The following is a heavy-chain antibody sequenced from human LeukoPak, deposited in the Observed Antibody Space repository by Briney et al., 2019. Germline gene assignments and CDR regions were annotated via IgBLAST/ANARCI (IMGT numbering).Heavy chain of an antibody. D-gene: IGHD1-14*01. CDR3: VRGSTDRNGIDL. CDR2: IDPNGRYT. J-gene: IGHJ6*02. V-gene: IGHV3-74*01. CDR1: GFTFSNHY. Sequence: PGGSLPLSCAASGFTFSNHYMHWVRQAPGKGLVSVSRIDPNGRYTSYADSVKGRFTISRDNAKNTLYLQMNTLGAEDTALYYCVRGSTDRNGIDLWPRGTRVTVSS.